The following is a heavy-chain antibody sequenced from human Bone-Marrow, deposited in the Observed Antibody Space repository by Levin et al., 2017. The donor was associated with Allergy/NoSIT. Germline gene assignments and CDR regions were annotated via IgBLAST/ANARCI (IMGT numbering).Heavy chain of an antibody. J-gene: IGHJ4*02. V-gene: IGHV3-30*18. CDR1: GFTFSSYG. D-gene: IGHD2-15*01. CDR2: ISYDGSNK. Sequence: GGSLRLSCAASGFTFSSYGMHWVRQAPGKGLEWVAVISYDGSNKYYADSVKGRFTISRDNSKNTLYLQMNSLRAEDTAVYYCAKSRVLWVAATGWGFDYWGQGTLVTVSS. CDR3: AKSRVLWVAATGWGFDY.